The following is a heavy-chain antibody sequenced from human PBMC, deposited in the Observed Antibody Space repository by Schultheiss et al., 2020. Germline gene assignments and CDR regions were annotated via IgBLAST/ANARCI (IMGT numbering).Heavy chain of an antibody. D-gene: IGHD3-9*01. V-gene: IGHV4-34*01. Sequence: SETLSLTCAVYGGSFSDYYWSWIRQPPGKGLEWIGESNHSGSTNYNPSLKSRVTISVDTSKNQFSLKLSSVTAADTAVYYCARGGGVRYFDWLSKFYYYGMDVWGQGTTVTVSS. CDR3: ARGGGVRYFDWLSKFYYYGMDV. CDR1: GGSFSDYY. J-gene: IGHJ6*02. CDR2: SNHSGST.